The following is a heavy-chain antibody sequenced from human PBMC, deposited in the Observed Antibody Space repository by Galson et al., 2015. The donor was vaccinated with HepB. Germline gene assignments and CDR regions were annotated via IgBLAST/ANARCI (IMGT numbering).Heavy chain of an antibody. D-gene: IGHD3-22*01. J-gene: IGHJ4*02. CDR2: IYPGDSNT. V-gene: IGHV5-51*01. CDR3: ARLSRGDYYVSSGYFNY. CDR1: GYSFTKYW. Sequence: QSGAEVKKPGESLKISCKGSGYSFTKYWIGWVRQMPGKGLEWMGIIYPGDSNTRYSPSFQGQVTISADKSISTAYLQWSSLEASDTAMYYCARLSRGDYYVSSGYFNYWGQGTLVTVSS.